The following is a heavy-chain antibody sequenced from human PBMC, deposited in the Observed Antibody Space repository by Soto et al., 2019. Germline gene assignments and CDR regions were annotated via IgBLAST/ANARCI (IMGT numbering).Heavy chain of an antibody. D-gene: IGHD3-22*01. CDR3: AREAIIVIPAPEYYFDY. V-gene: IGHV3-66*01. CDR2: IYSGGYT. J-gene: IGHJ4*02. Sequence: EVQLVESGGDLVQRGGSLRLSCAASGFDVSNTDMSWVRQAPGKGLEWVSVIYSGGYTNYADSVKGRFIVSRDSPKNTLYLQMDSLRAEDTAVYYCAREAIIVIPAPEYYFDYWGQGTLVTVSS. CDR1: GFDVSNTD.